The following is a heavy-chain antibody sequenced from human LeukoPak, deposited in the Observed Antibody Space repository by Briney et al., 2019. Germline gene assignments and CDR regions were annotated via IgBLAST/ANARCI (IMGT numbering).Heavy chain of an antibody. D-gene: IGHD3-10*01. V-gene: IGHV4-39*07. J-gene: IGHJ4*02. Sequence: SETLSLTCIVSGGSISSSSYYWGWIRQPPGKGLEWIGSTHYSGSTYYNPSLKSRVTISVDTSKNQFSLKLSSVTAADTAVYYCARGLWFGDTPPGYWGQGTLVTVSS. CDR1: GGSISSSSYY. CDR3: ARGLWFGDTPPGY. CDR2: THYSGST.